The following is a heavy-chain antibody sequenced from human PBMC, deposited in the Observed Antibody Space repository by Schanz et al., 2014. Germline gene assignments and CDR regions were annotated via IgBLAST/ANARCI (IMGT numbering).Heavy chain of an antibody. CDR3: ARSPRMDV. V-gene: IGHV3-53*01. Sequence: EVQLVESGGGLIQPGGSLRLSCAVSGFTVSSNYMSWVRQAPGKGLEWISSMYINSGSTQYADSVKGRFIISRDSSKNTLFLQMNSLRAEDTAVYYCARSPRMDVWGQGTMVTVSS. J-gene: IGHJ6*02. CDR1: GFTVSSNY. CDR2: MYINSGST.